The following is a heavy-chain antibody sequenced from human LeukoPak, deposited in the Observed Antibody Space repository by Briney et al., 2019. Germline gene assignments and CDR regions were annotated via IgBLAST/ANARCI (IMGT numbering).Heavy chain of an antibody. CDR2: INHSGST. Sequence: SETLSLTCAVYGGSFSGYYWSWIRQPPGKGLEWIGEINHSGSTNYNPSLKSRVTISVDTSKNQFSLKLSSVTAADTAVYYCARGRAPDYWSQGTLVTVS. V-gene: IGHV4-34*01. J-gene: IGHJ4*02. CDR1: GGSFSGYY. CDR3: ARGRAPDY.